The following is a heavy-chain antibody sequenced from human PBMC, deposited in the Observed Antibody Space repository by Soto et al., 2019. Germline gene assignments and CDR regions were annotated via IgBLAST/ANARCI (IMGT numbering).Heavy chain of an antibody. D-gene: IGHD4-17*01. J-gene: IGHJ4*02. CDR2: IYNSGST. CDR3: AYGDSRGPFDS. CDR1: GGSISSYY. V-gene: IGHV4-59*01. Sequence: QVQLQESGPGLVRPSETLSLTCTVSGGSISSYYWSWIRQPPGKELEWIGYIYNSGSTNYNPSLKSRVTISVDTSKNQFSLKLSSVTAADTAVYYCAYGDSRGPFDSWGQGTLVTVSS.